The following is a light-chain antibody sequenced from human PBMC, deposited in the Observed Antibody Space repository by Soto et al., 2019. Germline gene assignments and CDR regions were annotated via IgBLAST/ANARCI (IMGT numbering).Light chain of an antibody. V-gene: IGKV3-20*01. CDR1: QSISSSY. CDR3: QQYGDSLLT. CDR2: HAS. Sequence: ENVLTQSPGTLSLSPGERATLSCRASQSISSSYLAWYQQKPGQTPRLLIYHASSRATGIPDRFSGSASGTDFTLTISRLEPEDFAVYYCQQYGDSLLTFGGGTKVEIK. J-gene: IGKJ4*01.